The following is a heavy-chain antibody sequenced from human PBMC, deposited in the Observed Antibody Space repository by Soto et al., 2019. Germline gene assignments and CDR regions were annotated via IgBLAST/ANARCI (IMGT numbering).Heavy chain of an antibody. CDR2: IGTSGSYI. V-gene: IGHV3-21*01. CDR3: ARGSALIGLDY. D-gene: IGHD3-22*01. Sequence: EVQLVESGGGLVKPGGSLRLSCAVSGFIFSRYSMNWVRQAPGKGLEWVSSIGTSGSYIYDTDSVKGRFTISRDNTKDSLYLQMNSLRAEDTAIYDCARGSALIGLDYWGQGTPVTVSS. CDR1: GFIFSRYS. J-gene: IGHJ4*02.